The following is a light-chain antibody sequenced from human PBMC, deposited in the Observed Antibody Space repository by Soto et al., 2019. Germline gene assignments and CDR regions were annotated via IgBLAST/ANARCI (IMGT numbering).Light chain of an antibody. CDR1: QDISNY. V-gene: IGKV1-27*01. CDR3: QKYNSAPKT. J-gene: IGKJ2*01. Sequence: DIQMTQSPSSLSASVGDRVTITCRASQDISNYLAWYQQKPGEVPKLLIYAASTLQKGVQSRFSGGGSGTLITLTISSLQPDDVATYYCQKYNSAPKTFGRGTTLEIK. CDR2: AAS.